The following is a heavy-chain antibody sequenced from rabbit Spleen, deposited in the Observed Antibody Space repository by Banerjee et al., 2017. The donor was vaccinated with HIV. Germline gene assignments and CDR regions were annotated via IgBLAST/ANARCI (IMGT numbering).Heavy chain of an antibody. CDR3: ARDLAGVIGWNFSL. V-gene: IGHV1S45*01. CDR1: GFSFSSSYW. Sequence: EESGGGLVKPEGSLTLTCTASGFSFSSSYWICWVRQAPGKGLETIACIVTGSSGSTWYASWAKGRFTISKTSSTTVTLQMTTLTVADMATYCCARDLAGVIGWNFSLWGQGTLVTVS. CDR2: IVTGSSGST. J-gene: IGHJ4*01. D-gene: IGHD4-1*01.